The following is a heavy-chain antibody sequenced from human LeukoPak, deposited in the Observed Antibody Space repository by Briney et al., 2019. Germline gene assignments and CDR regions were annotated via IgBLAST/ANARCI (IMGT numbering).Heavy chain of an antibody. D-gene: IGHD3-22*01. CDR3: AKEKLRSTNYYDSSGYILDY. J-gene: IGHJ4*02. V-gene: IGHV3-43*02. Sequence: GGSLRLSCAASGFTFDDYAMHWVRQAPGKGLEWVSLISGDGTITYYADSMKGRFTVSRDNSKNSLYLQMNSLRTEDTALYYCAKEKLRSTNYYDSSGYILDYWGQGTLVTVSS. CDR2: ISGDGTIT. CDR1: GFTFDDYA.